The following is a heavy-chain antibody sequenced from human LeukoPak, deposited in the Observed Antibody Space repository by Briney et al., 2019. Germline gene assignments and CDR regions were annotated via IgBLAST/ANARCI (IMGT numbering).Heavy chain of an antibody. D-gene: IGHD3-16*01. Sequence: GGSLRLSCAASGFTFSSYSMNRVRQAPGKGLEWVSSISSSSSYIYYADSVKGRFTISRDNAKNSLYLQMNSLRTEDTAVYYCAKXWGQVXAXXSGHWGQGTLVTVSS. J-gene: IGHJ1*01. CDR2: ISSSSSYI. CDR3: AKXWGQVXAXXSGH. V-gene: IGHV3-21*01. CDR1: GFTFSSYS.